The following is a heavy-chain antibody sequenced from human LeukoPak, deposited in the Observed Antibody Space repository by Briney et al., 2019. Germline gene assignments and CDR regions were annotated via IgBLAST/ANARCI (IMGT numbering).Heavy chain of an antibody. CDR2: ISPKGIT. J-gene: IGHJ5*02. V-gene: IGHV4-38-2*02. CDR3: ARVPGVYFDFSIGFGSGWFDP. CDR1: GYPINIDYS. D-gene: IGHD3-3*01. Sequence: NPSETLSLTCFVSGYPINIDYSWGWIRQSPGKGLEWIGVISPKGITYYNPSLRGRVSISPDTSKNQFSLRLSSMTATDTAMYYCARVPGVYFDFSIGFGSGWFDPWGQGILVTVSS.